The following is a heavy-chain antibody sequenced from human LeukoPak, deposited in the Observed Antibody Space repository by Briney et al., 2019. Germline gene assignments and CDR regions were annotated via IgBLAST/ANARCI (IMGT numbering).Heavy chain of an antibody. CDR3: ARVGSGWSFDY. V-gene: IGHV4-4*07. CDR1: GGSISSYY. D-gene: IGHD6-19*01. Sequence: KPSETLSLTCTVSGGSISSYYWSWIRQPAGRGLEWIGRIQTSGSTNYNPSLKSRVTMSVDTSKNKFSLKVNSVTAADTAVYYCARVGSGWSFDYWGQGTPVTVSS. J-gene: IGHJ4*02. CDR2: IQTSGST.